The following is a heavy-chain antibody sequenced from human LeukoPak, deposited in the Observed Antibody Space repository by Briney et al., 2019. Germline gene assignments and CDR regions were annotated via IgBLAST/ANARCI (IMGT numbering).Heavy chain of an antibody. CDR3: ARHLVSRPQISSGWSGPYYYYYYMDV. D-gene: IGHD6-19*01. CDR1: GGSFSGYY. Sequence: SETLSLTCAVYGGSFSGYYWSWIRQPPGKGLEWIGEINHSGSTNYNPSLKSRVTISVDTSKNQFSLKLSSVTAADTTVYYCARHLVSRPQISSGWSGPYYYYYYMDVWGKGTTVTISS. CDR2: INHSGST. J-gene: IGHJ6*03. V-gene: IGHV4-34*01.